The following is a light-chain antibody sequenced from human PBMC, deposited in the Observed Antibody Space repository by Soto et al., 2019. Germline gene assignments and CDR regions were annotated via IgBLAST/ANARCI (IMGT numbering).Light chain of an antibody. V-gene: IGKV3-20*01. J-gene: IGKJ1*01. CDR1: QSVASSY. CDR3: QHYGTSWWT. CDR2: GAS. Sequence: EIVMTQSPGTLSLSPGERATLSCRASQSVASSYLAWYQQKPGQAPRLLISGASGRATGIPVRFSSGGSETDFTHTISRLEPEDVAVYYCQHYGTSWWTFGQGTKADIK.